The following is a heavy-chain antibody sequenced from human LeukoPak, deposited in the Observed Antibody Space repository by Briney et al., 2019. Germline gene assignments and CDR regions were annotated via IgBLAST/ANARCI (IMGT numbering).Heavy chain of an antibody. Sequence: VKVSCNASGGTFSSYAISWVRQAPGQGLELMGRIIPSLGIANYAQKFQGRVTITADKSRSQAYMERSSLRSEDTAVYYCARALGGDYVWGRYRTDAFDIWGQGTMVTVSS. CDR2: IIPSLGIA. V-gene: IGHV1-69*04. CDR3: ARALGGDYVWGRYRTDAFDI. CDR1: GGTFSSYA. D-gene: IGHD3-16*02. J-gene: IGHJ3*02.